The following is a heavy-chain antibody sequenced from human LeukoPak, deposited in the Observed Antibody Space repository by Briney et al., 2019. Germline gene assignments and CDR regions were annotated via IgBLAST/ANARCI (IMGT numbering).Heavy chain of an antibody. V-gene: IGHV4-34*01. Sequence: PSETLSLTCAVYGGSFSGYYWSWIRQPPGKGLEWIGEINHSGSTNYNPSLKSRVTISVDTSKNQFSLKLSSVTAADTAVYYCARQGGPYYFDYWGQGTLVTVSS. CDR2: INHSGST. CDR1: GGSFSGYY. D-gene: IGHD3-16*01. CDR3: ARQGGPYYFDY. J-gene: IGHJ4*02.